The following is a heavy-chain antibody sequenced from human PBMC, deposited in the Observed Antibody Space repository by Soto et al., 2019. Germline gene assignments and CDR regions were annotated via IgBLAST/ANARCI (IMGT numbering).Heavy chain of an antibody. J-gene: IGHJ6*02. CDR2: ISGSGGST. D-gene: IGHD3-22*01. CDR1: GFTFSSYA. CDR3: AKDGDSSGYVGYYYGMDV. Sequence: PGGSLRLSCAASGFTFSSYAMSWVRQAPGKGLEWVSAISGSGGSTYYADSVKGRFTISRDNSKNTLYLQMNSLRAEDTAVYYCAKDGDSSGYVGYYYGMDVWGQGTTVTVSS. V-gene: IGHV3-23*01.